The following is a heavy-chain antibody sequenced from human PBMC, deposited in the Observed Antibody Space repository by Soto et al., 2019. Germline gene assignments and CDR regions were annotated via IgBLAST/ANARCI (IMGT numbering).Heavy chain of an antibody. D-gene: IGHD3-10*01. Sequence: QVQLQESGPRLLKPSQTLSLTCTVSGGSISSGDYYWTWIRQLPGKGLEWIGYIYNSGNTQYNPSLKFRVTISIDTSTNQYSLILTSVTAADTAVYYCASQVTFGFDYWGQGTLVTVSS. J-gene: IGHJ4*02. CDR3: ASQVTFGFDY. CDR2: IYNSGNT. CDR1: GGSISSGDYY. V-gene: IGHV4-30-4*08.